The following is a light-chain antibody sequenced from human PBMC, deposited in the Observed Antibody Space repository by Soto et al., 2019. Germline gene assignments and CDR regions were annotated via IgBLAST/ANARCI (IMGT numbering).Light chain of an antibody. CDR2: DTS. CDR1: QSVGIF. J-gene: IGKJ1*01. CDR3: EQRRNSGKT. V-gene: IGKV3-11*01. Sequence: SQGGRARCRGRASQSVGIFLAWFQQKPGQAPRLLIFDTSNRATGIPARFRGSGSVTVFTLADRCLEPADFAVYYGEQRRNSGKTFDQGTKVDIK.